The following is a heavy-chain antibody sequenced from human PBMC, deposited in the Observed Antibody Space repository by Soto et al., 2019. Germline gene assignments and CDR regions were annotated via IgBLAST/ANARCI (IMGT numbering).Heavy chain of an antibody. D-gene: IGHD6-13*01. V-gene: IGHV3-30*18. CDR3: AKVRLPYSSSWSVDY. CDR1: GFTFSSYG. CDR2: ISYDGSNK. J-gene: IGHJ4*02. Sequence: GGSLRLSCAASGFTFSSYGMHWVRQAPGKGLEWVAVISYDGSNKYYADSVKGRFTISRDNSKNTLYLQMNSLRAEDTAVYYCAKVRLPYSSSWSVDYWGQGTQVTVSS.